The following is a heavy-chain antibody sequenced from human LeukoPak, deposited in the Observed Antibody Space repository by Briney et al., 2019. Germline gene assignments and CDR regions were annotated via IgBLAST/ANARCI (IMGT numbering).Heavy chain of an antibody. D-gene: IGHD3-16*01. CDR3: ASGSGGTLDY. CDR2: ISGGRDYI. CDR1: GFTFSRYT. J-gene: IGHJ4*02. Sequence: PGGSLRRSCAASGFTFSRYTMNWVRQAPGKGLEWVSSISGGRDYIYYADSVKGRFTISRDNAKNSLYLQMNSLRAEDTAVYYCASGSGGTLDYWGQGTLVTVSS. V-gene: IGHV3-21*01.